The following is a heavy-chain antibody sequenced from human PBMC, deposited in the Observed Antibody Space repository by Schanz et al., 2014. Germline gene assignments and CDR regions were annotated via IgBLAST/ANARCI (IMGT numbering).Heavy chain of an antibody. CDR2: ISAYTNNT. J-gene: IGHJ5*02. CDR1: GYSFTPFP. V-gene: IGHV1-18*01. Sequence: QVQLVQSWAEVKGPGASVKVSCKASGYSFTPFPIHWVRQAPGQGLEWMGWISAYTNNTNYAQKGQGRVTMTTDTSPGTAYMELRSLRSDDTAVYYCARDRRRYCSTASCLHDNWFDPWGQGTLVIVSS. CDR3: ARDRRRYCSTASCLHDNWFDP. D-gene: IGHD2-2*01.